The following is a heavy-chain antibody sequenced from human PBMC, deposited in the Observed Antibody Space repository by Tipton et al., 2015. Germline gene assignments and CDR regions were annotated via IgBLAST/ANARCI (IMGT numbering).Heavy chain of an antibody. Sequence: TLSLTCNVSGGSISSYYWSWIRQPPGKGLEWFGFIYYSGSTNYNPSLKSRIIISIDTSKNQFSLKLSSVTAADTAVYYCARGGAGYYYDSSGYLSWGQGTLVTVSS. CDR3: ARGGAGYYYDSSGYLS. CDR1: GGSISSYY. J-gene: IGHJ5*02. D-gene: IGHD3-22*01. CDR2: IYYSGST. V-gene: IGHV4-59*01.